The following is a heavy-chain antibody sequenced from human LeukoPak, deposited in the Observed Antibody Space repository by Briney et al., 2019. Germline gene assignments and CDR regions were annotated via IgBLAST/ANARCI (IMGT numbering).Heavy chain of an antibody. J-gene: IGHJ4*02. CDR3: ARNYDSSGYTTFAY. D-gene: IGHD3-22*01. CDR1: GGSISSYY. CDR2: IYYSGST. Sequence: SETLSLSCTVSGGSISSYYWSWIRQSPGKGLEWIGHIYYSGSTNYNPSLKSRVTISVDTSRNQFSLKLSSVTAAGTAVYYCARNYDSSGYTTFAYWGQGTLVTVSS. V-gene: IGHV4-59*01.